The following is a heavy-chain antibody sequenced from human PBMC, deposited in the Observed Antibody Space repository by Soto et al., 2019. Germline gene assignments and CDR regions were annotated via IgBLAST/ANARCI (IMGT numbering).Heavy chain of an antibody. CDR1: GFSLSSYA. CDR3: AKDRRDGDFMHILVVDF. Sequence: QVQLVESGGGVVQPGGSLRLSCATSGFSLSSYAMHWVRQAPGKGLEWVAFMSYDETKKYYADSVKGRFTISRDTSKNTLFLQMNNLRVEDTAVYYCAKDRRDGDFMHILVVDFWGQGALVTVSS. D-gene: IGHD2-15*01. V-gene: IGHV3-30*18. J-gene: IGHJ4*02. CDR2: MSYDETKK.